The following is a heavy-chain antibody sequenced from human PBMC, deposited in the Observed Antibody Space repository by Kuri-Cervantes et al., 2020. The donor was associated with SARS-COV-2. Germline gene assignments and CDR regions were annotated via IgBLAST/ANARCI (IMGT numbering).Heavy chain of an antibody. J-gene: IGHJ6*02. Sequence: ASVKVSCKASGYTFTSYAMNWVRQAPGQGLEWMGWINTNTGNPTYAQGFTGRFVFSLDTSVSTAYLQISSLKAEDTAVYYCARDHDFWSGYYYYYYGMDVWGQGTTVTVSS. CDR3: ARDHDFWSGYYYYYYGMDV. CDR2: INTNTGNP. CDR1: GYTFTSYA. V-gene: IGHV7-4-1*02. D-gene: IGHD3-3*01.